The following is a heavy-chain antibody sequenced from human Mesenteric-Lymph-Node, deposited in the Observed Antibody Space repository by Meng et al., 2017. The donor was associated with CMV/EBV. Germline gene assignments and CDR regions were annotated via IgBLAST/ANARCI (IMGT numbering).Heavy chain of an antibody. D-gene: IGHD6-19*01. J-gene: IGHJ6*02. CDR1: GGSISSYY. Sequence: SETLSLTCTVSGGSISSYYWSWIRQPPGKGLEWIGYIYYSGSTNYNPSLKSRVTISVDTSKNQFSLKLSSVTAADTAVYYCARLPPYSSGWYRYYYGMDVWGQGTTVTVSS. CDR2: IYYSGST. CDR3: ARLPPYSSGWYRYYYGMDV. V-gene: IGHV4-59*01.